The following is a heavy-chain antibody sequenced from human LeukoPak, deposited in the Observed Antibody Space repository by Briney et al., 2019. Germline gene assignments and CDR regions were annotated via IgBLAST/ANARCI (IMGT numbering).Heavy chain of an antibody. CDR2: IYSGGST. D-gene: IGHD3-10*01. J-gene: IGHJ4*02. CDR3: ARDPTELWFGE. V-gene: IGHV3-53*01. Sequence: GGSLRLSCAASGFTFSTYSMSWVCQAPGKGLEWVSVIYSGGSTYYADSVKGRFTISRDNSKNTLYLQMNSLRAEDTAVYYCARDPTELWFGEWGQGTLVTVSS. CDR1: GFTFSTYS.